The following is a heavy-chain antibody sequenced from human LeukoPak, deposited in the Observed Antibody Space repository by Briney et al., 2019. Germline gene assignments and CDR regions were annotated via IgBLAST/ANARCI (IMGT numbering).Heavy chain of an antibody. Sequence: SQTLSLTCTVSGGSISSGDYYWGWIRQPPGKGLEWIGYIYYSGSTYDNPSLKSRVTISVDTSKNQFSLKLSSVTAADTAVYYCARLLLGYCSGGSCYSYWFDPWGQGTLVTVSS. CDR3: ARLLLGYCSGGSCYSYWFDP. CDR1: GGSISSGDYY. V-gene: IGHV4-30-4*01. D-gene: IGHD2-15*01. CDR2: IYYSGST. J-gene: IGHJ5*02.